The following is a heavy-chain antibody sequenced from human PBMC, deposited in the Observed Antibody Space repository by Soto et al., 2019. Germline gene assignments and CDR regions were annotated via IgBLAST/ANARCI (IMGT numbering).Heavy chain of an antibody. CDR2: IYWDDDK. Sequence: GLDLEWLALIYWDDDKRYSPSLKSRLTITKDTSKNQVVLTMTNMDPVDTATYYCAHRRIAAAGMVFGYWGQGTLVTVSS. V-gene: IGHV2-5*02. D-gene: IGHD6-13*01. CDR3: AHRRIAAAGMVFGY. J-gene: IGHJ4*02.